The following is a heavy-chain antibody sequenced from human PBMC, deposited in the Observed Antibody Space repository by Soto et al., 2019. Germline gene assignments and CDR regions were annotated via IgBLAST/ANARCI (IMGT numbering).Heavy chain of an antibody. J-gene: IGHJ3*01. Sequence: DVQLVESGGGLIQPGESLRLSCAAFGLTISGKKYVAWVRQAPGKGLEWVSGLYDVDGSFYADSVRGRFTTSSDSSKTNGYPPMNALRPDDTAVYYCATWHELEHAYDVWGQWTTVTVSS. D-gene: IGHD1-1*01. CDR3: ATWHELEHAYDV. V-gene: IGHV3-53*01. CDR2: LYDVDGS. CDR1: GLTISGKKY.